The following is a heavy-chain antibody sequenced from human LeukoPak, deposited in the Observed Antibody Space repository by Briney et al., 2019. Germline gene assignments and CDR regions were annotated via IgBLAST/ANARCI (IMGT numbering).Heavy chain of an antibody. J-gene: IGHJ4*02. CDR3: ARSIAVADGDFDY. Sequence: SETLSLTCTVSGGSISSYYWSWIRQPPGKGLEWIGYIYYSGSTNYNPSLKSRVTISVDTSKNQFSLKLSSVTAADTAVYYCARSIAVADGDFDYWGLGTLVTVSS. CDR2: IYYSGST. D-gene: IGHD6-19*01. V-gene: IGHV4-59*01. CDR1: GGSISSYY.